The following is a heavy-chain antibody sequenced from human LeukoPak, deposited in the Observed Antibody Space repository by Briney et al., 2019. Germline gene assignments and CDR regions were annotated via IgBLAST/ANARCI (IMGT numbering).Heavy chain of an antibody. J-gene: IGHJ4*02. D-gene: IGHD3-10*01. CDR2: INHSGST. V-gene: IGHV4-34*01. CDR3: ARGTKGDRGVIITAVDY. Sequence: SETLSLTCAVNGRSFSGYYWSLIRQPPGKGLEWIGEINHSGSTNYNPSLKSRVTISVDTSKNQFSLKLSSVTAADTAVYYCARGTKGDRGVIITAVDYWGQGTLVTVPS. CDR1: GRSFSGYY.